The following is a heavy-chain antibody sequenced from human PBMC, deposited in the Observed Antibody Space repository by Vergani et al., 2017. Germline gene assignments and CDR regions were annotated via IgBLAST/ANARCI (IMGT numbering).Heavy chain of an antibody. CDR2: IYYSGST. D-gene: IGHD6-13*01. CDR3: ARVEEQLVFDY. J-gene: IGHJ4*02. CDR1: GGSVSSGSYY. Sequence: QVQLQESGPGLVKPSETLSLTCTVSGGSVSSGSYYWSWIRQPPGKGLEWIGYIYYSGSTNYNPSLKSRVTISVDTSKNQFSLKLSSVTAADTAVYYCARVEEQLVFDYWGQGTLVTVSS. V-gene: IGHV4-61*01.